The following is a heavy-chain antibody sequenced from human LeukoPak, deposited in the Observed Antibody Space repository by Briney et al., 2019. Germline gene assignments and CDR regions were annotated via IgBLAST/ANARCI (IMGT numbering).Heavy chain of an antibody. CDR2: IYYSGST. CDR1: GGSISSSSYY. CDR3: ARQYYYDSSGYYLDY. V-gene: IGHV4-39*01. J-gene: IGHJ4*02. D-gene: IGHD3-22*01. Sequence: SETLSLTCTVSGGSISSSSYYWGWIRQPPGKGLEWIGSIYYSGSTYYNPSLKSLVTISVDTSKNQFSLKLSSVTAADTAVYYCARQYYYDSSGYYLDYWGQGTLVTVS.